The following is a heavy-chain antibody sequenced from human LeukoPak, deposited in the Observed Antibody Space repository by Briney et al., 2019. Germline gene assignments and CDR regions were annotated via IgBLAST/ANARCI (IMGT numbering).Heavy chain of an antibody. CDR1: GYSFTDYY. J-gene: IGHJ4*02. D-gene: IGHD1-26*01. V-gene: IGHV1-2*02. Sequence: GASVNISCKASGYSFTDYYMHWVRQAPGQGLEWMGWINPNSGAANSAQKFQGRVTMTRDTSIRAAHMELRRLKSDDTAVYYCARALPHSGTSLGVDFDYWGQGTLVTVSS. CDR2: INPNSGAA. CDR3: ARALPHSGTSLGVDFDY.